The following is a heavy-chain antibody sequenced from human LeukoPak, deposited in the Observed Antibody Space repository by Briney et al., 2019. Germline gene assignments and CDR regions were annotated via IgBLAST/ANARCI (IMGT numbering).Heavy chain of an antibody. Sequence: PSETLSLTCTVSGGSISSSTYYWGWIRQPPGKGLEWIGTIYYSGSTYHNPSLKSRVTISVDTSKNQFSLKLSSVTAADTAVYYCASQLFPLAVSGFDYWGQGTLVTVSS. D-gene: IGHD6-19*01. CDR3: ASQLFPLAVSGFDY. CDR2: IYYSGST. V-gene: IGHV4-39*01. J-gene: IGHJ4*02. CDR1: GGSISSSTYY.